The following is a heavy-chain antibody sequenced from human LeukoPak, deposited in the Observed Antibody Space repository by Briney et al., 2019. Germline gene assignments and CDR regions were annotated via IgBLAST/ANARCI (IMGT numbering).Heavy chain of an antibody. D-gene: IGHD5-12*01. CDR2: ISGSSSYT. J-gene: IGHJ4*02. CDR1: GFTFSTYS. CDR3: ARGTTGGYSPSH. Sequence: GGSLRLSCAASGFTFSTYSMNWVRQAPGKGLEWVSSISGSSSYTFYADSVRGRFTISRDNARNSLYLQMNSLRAEDTAVYYCARGTTGGYSPSHWGQGTLVTVSS. V-gene: IGHV3-21*01.